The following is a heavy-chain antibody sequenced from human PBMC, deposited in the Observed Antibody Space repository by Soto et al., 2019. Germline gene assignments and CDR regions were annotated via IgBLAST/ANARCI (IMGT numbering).Heavy chain of an antibody. CDR3: ARYSIAVAGTGCDY. D-gene: IGHD6-19*01. CDR1: GYTFTGYY. J-gene: IGHJ4*02. V-gene: IGHV1-2*02. Sequence: ASVKFSCKASGYTFTGYYMHWVRQAPGQGLEWMGWINPNSGGTNYAQKFQGRVTMTRDTSISTAYMELSRLRSDDTAVYYCARYSIAVAGTGCDYRGQGTLVTVSS. CDR2: INPNSGGT.